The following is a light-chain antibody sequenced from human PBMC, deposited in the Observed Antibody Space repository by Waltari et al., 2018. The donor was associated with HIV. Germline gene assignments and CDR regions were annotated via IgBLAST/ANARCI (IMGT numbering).Light chain of an antibody. V-gene: IGKV1-27*01. CDR1: EDIRTY. J-gene: IGKJ2*01. Sequence: DIQMTQSPSSLSASVGDRVTMTCRANEDIRTYLAWFQHKPGKVPQLLIYAASTLHAGVPFRFSGSGYGTEFTLTIASLQPEDVATYYCQSYNNAPRTFGPGTKLEIK. CDR2: AAS. CDR3: QSYNNAPRT.